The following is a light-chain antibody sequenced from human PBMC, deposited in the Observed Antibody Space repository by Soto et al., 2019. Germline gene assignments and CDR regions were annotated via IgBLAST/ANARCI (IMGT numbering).Light chain of an antibody. CDR1: QSVSSN. CDR2: DAS. Sequence: EIVLTQSPATLSLSPGEGATLSCRASQSVSSNLAWYQQKPGQAPRLPIYDASNRATGIPARFSGSGSGTDFTLTISSLEPEDFAVYYCQQRSNSFGQGTRLEIK. CDR3: QQRSNS. V-gene: IGKV3-11*01. J-gene: IGKJ5*01.